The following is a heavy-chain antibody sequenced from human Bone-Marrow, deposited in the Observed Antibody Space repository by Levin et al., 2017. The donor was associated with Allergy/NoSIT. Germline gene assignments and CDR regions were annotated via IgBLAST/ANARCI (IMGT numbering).Heavy chain of an antibody. D-gene: IGHD3-10*01. V-gene: IGHV4-38-2*01. J-gene: IGHJ3*02. CDR2: MYHDGRN. Sequence: SETLSLTFAVSGYSITTGYFWGWVRQPPGKGLEWIGSMYHDGRNFYNASIKSRVTVSVDTSKNQFSLRLRSVTAADTAVYYCARTLDYYASGVFGFDIWGQGTMVTVSS. CDR1: GYSITTGYF. CDR3: ARTLDYYASGVFGFDI.